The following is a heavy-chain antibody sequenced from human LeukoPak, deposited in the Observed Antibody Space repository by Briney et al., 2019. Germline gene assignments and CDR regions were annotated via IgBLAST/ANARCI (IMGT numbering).Heavy chain of an antibody. CDR1: GGTFSSYA. Sequence: ASVKVSCKASGGTFSSYAISWVRQAPGQGLEWMGGIIPIFGTANYAQKFQGRVTITTDESTSTAYMELSSLRSEDTAVYYCAREAQLRYFDWSTDYWGQGTLVTVSS. V-gene: IGHV1-69*05. CDR3: AREAQLRYFDWSTDY. J-gene: IGHJ4*02. D-gene: IGHD3-9*01. CDR2: IIPIFGTA.